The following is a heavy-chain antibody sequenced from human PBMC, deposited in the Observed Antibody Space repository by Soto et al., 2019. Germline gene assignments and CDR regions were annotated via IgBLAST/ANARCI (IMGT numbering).Heavy chain of an antibody. D-gene: IGHD6-19*01. CDR1: GLTFSKYW. V-gene: IGHV3-7*03. CDR2: IKHDGSEK. Sequence: GGSLRLSCATSGLTFSKYWMTWVRQAPGKGLEWVATIKHDGSEKSNLDSVEGRFTISRDNAKNPLSLQMNSLRVEDTAVYFCASVPGSPGYHGLDVWGQGTTVTVSS. J-gene: IGHJ6*02. CDR3: ASVPGSPGYHGLDV.